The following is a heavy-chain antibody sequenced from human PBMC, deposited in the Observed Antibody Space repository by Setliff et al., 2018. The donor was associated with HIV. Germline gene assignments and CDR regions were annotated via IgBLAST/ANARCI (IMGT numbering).Heavy chain of an antibody. J-gene: IGHJ4*02. CDR1: GGSLSSYY. CDR2: INHSGST. D-gene: IGHD3-10*01. CDR3: ARSWGSGSYPY. Sequence: PSETLSLTCDGYGGSLSSYYWNWIRQPPGKGLEWIGEINHSGSTSYNPSLKSRVTISVDTSKNQFSLKLTSVTAADTAVYYCARSWGSGSYPYWGQGTLVTVSS. V-gene: IGHV4-34*01.